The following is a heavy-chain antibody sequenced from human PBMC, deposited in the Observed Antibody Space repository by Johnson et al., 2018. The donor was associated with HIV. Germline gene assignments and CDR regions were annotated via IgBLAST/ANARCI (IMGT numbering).Heavy chain of an antibody. V-gene: IGHV3-11*04. Sequence: QVQLVESGGGLVKPGGSLRLSCAASGFTFSDYYMSWIRQAPGKGLEWVSYISSSGSTIYYADSVKGRFTITRDNAKNSVYLQMNSLRAEDTAVYYCARSEYSSSWSNAFDIWGQGTMVTVSS. CDR2: ISSSGSTI. D-gene: IGHD6-13*01. CDR3: ARSEYSSSWSNAFDI. J-gene: IGHJ3*02. CDR1: GFTFSDYY.